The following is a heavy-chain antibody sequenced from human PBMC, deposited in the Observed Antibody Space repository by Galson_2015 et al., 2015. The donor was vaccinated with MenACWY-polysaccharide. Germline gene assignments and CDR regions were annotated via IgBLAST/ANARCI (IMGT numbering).Heavy chain of an antibody. J-gene: IGHJ5*02. V-gene: IGHV4-34*01. Sequence: LSLTCAVYGGSFSGYYWSWIRQPPGKGLEWIGEINHSGSTSCNPSLKSRVTISVDTSKNQFSLILSSVTAADTAVYYCARGVGARSRFGLWGQGTLVTVSS. CDR1: GGSFSGYY. CDR2: INHSGST. D-gene: IGHD1-26*01. CDR3: ARGVGARSRFGL.